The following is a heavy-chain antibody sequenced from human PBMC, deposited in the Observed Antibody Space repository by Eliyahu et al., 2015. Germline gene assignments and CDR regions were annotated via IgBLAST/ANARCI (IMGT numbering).Heavy chain of an antibody. D-gene: IGHD2-2*01. CDR1: GFTFSXYQ. CDR2: ISSSSSYT. V-gene: IGHV3-11*06. J-gene: IGHJ3*02. Sequence: QVQLVESGXGLVKXGGSLRLSCAASGFTFSXYQMSWIRQAPGKGLEWVSYISSSSSYTNHADSXKGRFTIXRDNAKNSLXLQMNSLRAEDTAVYYCARDRSKPRYCSSTGCPNDAFDIWGQGTMVTVSP. CDR3: ARDRSKPRYCSSTGCPNDAFDI.